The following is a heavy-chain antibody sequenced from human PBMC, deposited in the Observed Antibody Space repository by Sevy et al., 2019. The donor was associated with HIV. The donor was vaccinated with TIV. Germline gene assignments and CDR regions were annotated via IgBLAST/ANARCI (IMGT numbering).Heavy chain of an antibody. V-gene: IGHV3-30-3*01. Sequence: GGSLRLSCAASGFTFSSYAMHWVRQAPGKGLEWGAVISYDGSNKYYADSVKGRFTISRDNSKNTLYLQMNSLRAEDTAVYYCARARDIVVVPAANPFAYWGQGTLVTVSS. J-gene: IGHJ4*02. CDR1: GFTFSSYA. D-gene: IGHD2-2*01. CDR3: ARARDIVVVPAANPFAY. CDR2: ISYDGSNK.